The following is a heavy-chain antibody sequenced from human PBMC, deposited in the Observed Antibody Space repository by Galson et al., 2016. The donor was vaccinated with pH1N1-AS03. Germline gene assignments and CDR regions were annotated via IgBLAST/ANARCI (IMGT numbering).Heavy chain of an antibody. V-gene: IGHV4-31*03. J-gene: IGHJ3*01. D-gene: IGHD4-17*01. CDR1: GAAISDGGYY. CDR2: IYYSGKA. CDR3: ASDRHDYGPDPFDV. Sequence: TLSLTCTVSGAAISDGGYYWGWIRQLPGKGLEWMGYIYYSGKAYYNPSLESRLSISVDTSKNEFSLKLTAVTAADTALYDCASDRHDYGPDPFDVWGQGTMVTVSP.